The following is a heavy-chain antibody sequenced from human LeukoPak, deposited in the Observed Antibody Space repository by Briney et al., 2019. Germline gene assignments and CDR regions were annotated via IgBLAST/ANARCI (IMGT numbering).Heavy chain of an antibody. CDR3: ASGFTMVRGGYNY. CDR1: GGSISSGDYY. V-gene: IGHV4-30-4*01. J-gene: IGHJ4*02. D-gene: IGHD3-10*01. Sequence: PSETLSLTCTVSGGSISSGDYYWSWIRQPPGKGLEWIGYIYYSGSTYYNPSLKSRVTISVDTSKNQFSLKLSSVTAADTAVYYCASGFTMVRGGYNYWGQGTLVTVSS. CDR2: IYYSGST.